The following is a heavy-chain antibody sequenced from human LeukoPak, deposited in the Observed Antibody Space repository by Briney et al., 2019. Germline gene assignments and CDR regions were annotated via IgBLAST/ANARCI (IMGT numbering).Heavy chain of an antibody. J-gene: IGHJ4*02. CDR2: IYADGGT. D-gene: IGHD6-6*01. CDR1: GFTVSTNF. CDR3: ARLAARPY. V-gene: IGHV3-53*01. Sequence: GGSLRLSCAVSGFTVSTNFMSWVRQAPGRGLEWVSIIYADGGTSYADSVKGRFTISRDNSKNTVYLQMSSLRAEDTAVYYYARLAARPYWGQGTLVTVSS.